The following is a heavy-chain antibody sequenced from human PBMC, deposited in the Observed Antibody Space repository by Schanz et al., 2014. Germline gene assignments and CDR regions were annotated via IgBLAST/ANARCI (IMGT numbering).Heavy chain of an antibody. Sequence: QVQLVESGGGVVQFGRSLRLSCVASGFTFSSYGMHWVRQAPGKGLEWVAVIWYDGSTKYYADSVKGRFTISRDNSKNTLYLQMNSLRADDTAVYYCAREEGWGIAAAGPKHYYYGMDVWGQGTTVTVSS. CDR2: IWYDGSTK. V-gene: IGHV3-33*01. D-gene: IGHD6-13*01. CDR3: AREEGWGIAAAGPKHYYYGMDV. CDR1: GFTFSSYG. J-gene: IGHJ6*02.